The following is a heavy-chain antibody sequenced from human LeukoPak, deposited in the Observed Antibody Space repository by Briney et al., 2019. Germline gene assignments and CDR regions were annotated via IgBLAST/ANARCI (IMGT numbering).Heavy chain of an antibody. CDR3: AKVLRYFDWLSNWSPLDYYYGMDV. Sequence: SGGSLRLSCAASGFTFSSYAMSWVRQAPGKGLEWVSAISGSGGSTYYADSVKGRFTISRDNSKNTLYLQMNSLRAEDTAVYYCAKVLRYFDWLSNWSPLDYYYGMDVWGQGTTVTVSS. CDR2: ISGSGGST. V-gene: IGHV3-23*01. CDR1: GFTFSSYA. D-gene: IGHD3-9*01. J-gene: IGHJ6*02.